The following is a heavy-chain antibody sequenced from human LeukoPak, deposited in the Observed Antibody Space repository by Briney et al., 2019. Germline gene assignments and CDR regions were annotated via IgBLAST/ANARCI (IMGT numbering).Heavy chain of an antibody. D-gene: IGHD3-10*01. J-gene: IGHJ6*03. Sequence: ASVKVSCKASGYTFTSYGISWVRQAPGQGLEWMGWISAYNGNTNYAQKLQGRVTMTTDTSTSTAYMELRSLRSDDTAVYYCASREFLSGGFPHYMDVWGKGTTVTVSS. V-gene: IGHV1-18*01. CDR1: GYTFTSYG. CDR2: ISAYNGNT. CDR3: ASREFLSGGFPHYMDV.